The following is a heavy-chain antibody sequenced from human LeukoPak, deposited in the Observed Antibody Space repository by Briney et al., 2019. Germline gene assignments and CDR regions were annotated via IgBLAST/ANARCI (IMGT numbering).Heavy chain of an antibody. CDR1: GGSFSGYC. J-gene: IGHJ4*02. CDR3: ARVLDGTDHDY. CDR2: INHSGST. V-gene: IGHV4-34*01. Sequence: PSETLSLTCAVYGGSFSGYCWTWIRQPPGKGLEWIGEINHSGSTNYNPSLKSRVTISVDTSKNQFSLKLSSVTAADTAVYYCARVLDGTDHDYWGQGTLVTVSS. D-gene: IGHD1-1*01.